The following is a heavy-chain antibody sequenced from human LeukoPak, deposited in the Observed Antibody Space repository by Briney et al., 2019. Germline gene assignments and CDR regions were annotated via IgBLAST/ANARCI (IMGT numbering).Heavy chain of an antibody. CDR2: INHSGST. CDR1: GGSFSGYY. V-gene: IGHV4-34*01. J-gene: IGHJ4*02. CDR3: ATHSSSGTFDY. D-gene: IGHD6-6*01. Sequence: KPSETLSLTCAVYGGSFSGYYWSWIRQPPGKGLEWIGEINHSGSTNYNPSLKSRVTISVDTSKNQFSLKLSSVTAADTAVYYCATHSSSGTFDYWGQGTLVTVFS.